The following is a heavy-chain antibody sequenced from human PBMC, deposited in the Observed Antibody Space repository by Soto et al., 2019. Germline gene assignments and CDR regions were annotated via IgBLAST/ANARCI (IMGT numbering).Heavy chain of an antibody. Sequence: SETLSLTCTVSGGSISSYYWSWIRQPPGKGLEWIGYIYYSGSTGSTNYNPSLKSRVTISVDTSKNQFSLKLSSVTAADTAVYYCAGQPTAGSYYDLGSYYYYYAMDVWGQATTVTVSS. CDR3: AGQPTAGSYYDLGSYYYYYAMDV. CDR2: IYYSGSTGST. CDR1: GGSISSYY. D-gene: IGHD3-10*01. J-gene: IGHJ6*02. V-gene: IGHV4-59*08.